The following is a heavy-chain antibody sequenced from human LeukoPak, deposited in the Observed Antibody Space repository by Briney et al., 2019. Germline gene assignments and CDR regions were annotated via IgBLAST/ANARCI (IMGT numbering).Heavy chain of an antibody. CDR3: ARGYYYDSSGYYYVDYYFDY. Sequence: PSETLSLTCSVSGGSISSSSYYWSWIRQPPGKGLEWIGYIYYSGSTNYNPSLKSRVTISVDTSKNQFSLKLSSVTAADTAVYYCARGYYYDSSGYYYVDYYFDYWGQGTLVTVSS. V-gene: IGHV4-61*01. CDR1: GGSISSSSYY. D-gene: IGHD3-22*01. J-gene: IGHJ4*02. CDR2: IYYSGST.